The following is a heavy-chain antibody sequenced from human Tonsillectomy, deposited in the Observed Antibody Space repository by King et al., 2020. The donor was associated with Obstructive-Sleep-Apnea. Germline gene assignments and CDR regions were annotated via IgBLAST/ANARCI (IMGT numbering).Heavy chain of an antibody. V-gene: IGHV4-39*07. Sequence: LQLQESGPGLVKPSETLSLTCTVSGGSISSSRYSWGWIRQPPGKGLESIGNIYYTGTTYYNPSLRSRVTISLDTSKNQFSLRLSSVTAADTAIYYCARGIDGYNAAYSDYWGQGTLVTVSS. J-gene: IGHJ4*02. CDR2: IYYTGTT. D-gene: IGHD5-24*01. CDR1: GGSISSSRYS. CDR3: ARGIDGYNAAYSDY.